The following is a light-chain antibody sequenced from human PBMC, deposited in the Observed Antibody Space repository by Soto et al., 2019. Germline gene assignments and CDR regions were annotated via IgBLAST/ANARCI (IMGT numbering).Light chain of an antibody. V-gene: IGKV1-5*03. Sequence: DIQMTQSPSTLSASMGDRVTITCRASQSINTWLAWYQQKPGTAPKLLIYKGSSLQSGVPARFSGSGSGTEFTLTIGGLQPDDFASYYYQQYASYSWTFGQGTKVEIK. CDR1: QSINTW. CDR2: KGS. CDR3: QQYASYSWT. J-gene: IGKJ1*01.